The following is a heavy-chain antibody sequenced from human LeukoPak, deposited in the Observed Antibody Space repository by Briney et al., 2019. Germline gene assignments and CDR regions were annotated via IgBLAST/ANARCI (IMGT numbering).Heavy chain of an antibody. V-gene: IGHV3-30-3*01. D-gene: IGHD3-10*01. Sequence: GGSLRLSCAASGFTFSSYAMHWVRQAPGKGLEWVAVISYDGSNKYYADSVKGRFTISRDNSKNTLYLQMNSLRAEDTAVYYCANGDVGFQDAFDIWGQGTMVTVSS. J-gene: IGHJ3*02. CDR1: GFTFSSYA. CDR2: ISYDGSNK. CDR3: ANGDVGFQDAFDI.